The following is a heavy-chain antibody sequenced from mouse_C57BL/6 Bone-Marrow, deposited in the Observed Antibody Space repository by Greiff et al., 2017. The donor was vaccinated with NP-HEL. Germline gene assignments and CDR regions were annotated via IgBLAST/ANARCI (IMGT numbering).Heavy chain of an antibody. V-gene: IGHV1-81*01. D-gene: IGHD2-2*01. J-gene: IGHJ3*01. Sequence: VQLQQSGAELARPGASVKLSCKASGYTFPSYGLSWVKQRTGQGLEWIGEIYPRSGNTYYNEKFKGKATLTADKSSSTAYMELRSLTSEDSAVYFCARDGDGYDGFAYWGQGTLVTVSA. CDR3: ARDGDGYDGFAY. CDR1: GYTFPSYG. CDR2: IYPRSGNT.